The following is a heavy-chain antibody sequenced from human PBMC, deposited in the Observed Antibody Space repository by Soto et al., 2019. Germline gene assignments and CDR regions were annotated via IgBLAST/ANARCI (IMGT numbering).Heavy chain of an antibody. Sequence: HPGGSLRLSCAASGFTFSSYAMSWVRQAPGKGLEWVSAISGSGGSTYYADSVKGRFTISRDNSKNTLYLQMNSLRAEDTAVYYCAKDSLLGDYYDSSGYRNALPGYHFDYWGQGTLVTVSS. CDR1: GFTFSSYA. CDR3: AKDSLLGDYYDSSGYRNALPGYHFDY. D-gene: IGHD3-22*01. CDR2: ISGSGGST. V-gene: IGHV3-23*01. J-gene: IGHJ4*02.